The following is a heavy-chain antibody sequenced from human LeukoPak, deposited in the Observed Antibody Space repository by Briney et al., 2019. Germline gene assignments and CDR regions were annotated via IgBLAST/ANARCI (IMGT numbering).Heavy chain of an antibody. CDR2: ISGSGGGT. CDR1: GFTFSSYA. CDR3: AKEIAAARIDAFDI. Sequence: PGGSLRLSCAASGFTFSSYAMSWVRQAPGKGLEWVSAISGSGGGTYYADSVKGRFTISRDNSKNTQYLQMSSLRAEDTALYYCAKEIAAARIDAFDIWGQGTMVTVSS. V-gene: IGHV3-23*01. J-gene: IGHJ3*02. D-gene: IGHD6-13*01.